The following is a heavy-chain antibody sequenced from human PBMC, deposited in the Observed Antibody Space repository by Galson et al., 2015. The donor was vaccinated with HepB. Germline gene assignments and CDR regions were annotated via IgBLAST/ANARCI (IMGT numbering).Heavy chain of an antibody. Sequence: SLRLSCAASGFTVSSNYMSWVRQAPGKGLEWVSVIYSGGSTYYADSVKGRFTISRDNSKNTLYLQMNSLKTEDTAVYYCTMGSHRIPAYYWGQGTLVTVSS. V-gene: IGHV3-53*01. CDR2: IYSGGST. CDR3: TMGSHRIPAYY. CDR1: GFTVSSNY. D-gene: IGHD2-15*01. J-gene: IGHJ4*02.